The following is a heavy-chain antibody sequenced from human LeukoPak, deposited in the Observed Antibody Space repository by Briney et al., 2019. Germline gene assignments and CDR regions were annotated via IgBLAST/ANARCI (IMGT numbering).Heavy chain of an antibody. CDR1: GGSFSGYY. CDR3: ARGTYYDFWSGYFNWFDP. D-gene: IGHD3-3*01. Sequence: SETLSLTCAVYGGSFSGYYWSWIRQPPGKGLEWIGEINHSGSTYYNPSLKSRVTISVDTSKNQFSLKPSSVTAADTAVYYCARGTYYDFWSGYFNWFDPWGQGTLVTVSS. V-gene: IGHV4-34*01. CDR2: INHSGST. J-gene: IGHJ5*02.